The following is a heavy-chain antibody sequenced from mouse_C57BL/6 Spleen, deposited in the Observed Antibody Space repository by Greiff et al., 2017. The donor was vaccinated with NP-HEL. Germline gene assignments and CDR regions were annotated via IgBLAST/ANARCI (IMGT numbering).Heavy chain of an antibody. Sequence: QVQLQQSGAELVKPGASVKLSCKASGYTFTSYWMHWVKQRPGQGLEWIGMIHPNSGSTNYNEKFKSKATLTVDKSSSTAYMQLSSLTSEDSAVYYCASSMSLYAMDYWGQGTSVTVSS. V-gene: IGHV1-64*01. CDR1: GYTFTSYW. CDR2: IHPNSGST. CDR3: ASSMSLYAMDY. J-gene: IGHJ4*01.